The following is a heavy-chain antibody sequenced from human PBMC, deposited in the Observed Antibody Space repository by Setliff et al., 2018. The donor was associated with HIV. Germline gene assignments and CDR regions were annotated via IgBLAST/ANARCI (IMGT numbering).Heavy chain of an antibody. CDR1: GGSISDYY. CDR2: IYTGGST. J-gene: IGHJ6*02. Sequence: PSETLSLTCSVSGGSISDYYWSWVRQPAGKGLEWIGRIYTGGSTKFNPSLGGRASLSVDKSNNQVSLKLTSVTAADTAIYYCARDPNYMDVWGQGTKVTVSS. V-gene: IGHV4-4*07. CDR3: ARDPNYMDV.